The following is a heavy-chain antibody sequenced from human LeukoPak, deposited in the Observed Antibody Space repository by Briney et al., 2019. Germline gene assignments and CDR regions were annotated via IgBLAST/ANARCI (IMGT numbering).Heavy chain of an antibody. J-gene: IGHJ4*02. D-gene: IGHD3-22*01. V-gene: IGHV3-33*01. Sequence: PGGSLRLSCAASGISFRSYGMHWVRQAPGKGLEWVTFIWYDASNKYYAESVKGRFTISRDNSKNTLYLQMNSLRAEDTAVYYCARDSRSYYYDSSGYPYYFDYWGQGTLVTVSS. CDR3: ARDSRSYYYDSSGYPYYFDY. CDR2: IWYDASNK. CDR1: GISFRSYG.